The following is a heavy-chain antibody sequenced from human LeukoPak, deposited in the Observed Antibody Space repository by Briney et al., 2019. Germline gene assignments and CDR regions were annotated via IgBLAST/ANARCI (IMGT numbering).Heavy chain of an antibody. J-gene: IGHJ4*02. CDR1: GFTFSGYP. D-gene: IGHD3-3*01. Sequence: GGSLRLSCAASGFTFSGYPIHWVRHAPGQGLVWVSRIKGDGISTNYADSVKGRFTISRDIAKNTLYLQMNSLRAEDTGVYYCAKDHYWSIDYWGRGTLVTVSS. CDR3: AKDHYWSIDY. CDR2: IKGDGIST. V-gene: IGHV3-74*01.